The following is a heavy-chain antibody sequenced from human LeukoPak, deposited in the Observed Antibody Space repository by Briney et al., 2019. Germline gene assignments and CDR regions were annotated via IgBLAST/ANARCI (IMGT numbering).Heavy chain of an antibody. D-gene: IGHD3-16*01. J-gene: IGHJ6*02. CDR2: IYSGDST. CDR1: GFTVTSNY. V-gene: IGHV3-53*01. CDR3: ERSLGYYYGMDV. Sequence: GGSLRLFCAASGFTVTSNYMSWVRQATGKGLEWVSVIYSGDSTFYADSVKGRFTISRDNSKNTLYLQMNSLRAEDTAVYYCERSLGYYYGMDVWGQGTTVTVSS.